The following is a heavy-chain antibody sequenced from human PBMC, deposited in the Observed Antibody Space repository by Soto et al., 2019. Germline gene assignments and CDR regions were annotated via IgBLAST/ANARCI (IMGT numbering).Heavy chain of an antibody. CDR3: ARATREYSGYGRYYYYYMDV. J-gene: IGHJ6*03. CDR1: GFTFSSYS. Sequence: GGSLRLSCAASGFTFSSYSMNWVRRAPGKGLEWVSYISSSSSTIYYADSVKGQFTISRDNAKNSLYLQMNSLRDEDTAVYYCARATREYSGYGRYYYYYMDVWGKGTTVTVSS. V-gene: IGHV3-48*02. CDR2: ISSSSSTI. D-gene: IGHD5-12*01.